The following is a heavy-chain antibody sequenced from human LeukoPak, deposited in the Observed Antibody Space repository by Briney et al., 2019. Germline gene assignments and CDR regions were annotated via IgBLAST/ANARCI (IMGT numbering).Heavy chain of an antibody. Sequence: GGSLRLSCAASGFTFSNYAMSWVRQAPGKGLEWVSAISGSGGSTYYADSVKGRFTISRDNSKNTLYLQMNSLRAEDTAVYYCAKVNYDSSGYYSHFDYWGQGTLVTVSS. D-gene: IGHD3-22*01. CDR2: ISGSGGST. J-gene: IGHJ4*02. CDR3: AKVNYDSSGYYSHFDY. V-gene: IGHV3-23*01. CDR1: GFTFSNYA.